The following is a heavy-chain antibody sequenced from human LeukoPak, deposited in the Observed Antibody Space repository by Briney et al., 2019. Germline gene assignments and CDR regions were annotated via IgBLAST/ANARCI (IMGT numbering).Heavy chain of an antibody. CDR1: GYTFTSYG. J-gene: IGHJ4*02. Sequence: ASVKVSCTASGYTFTSYGISWVRQAPGQGLEWMGWISAYNGNTNYAQTLQGRVTMSTDTSTSTAYMQLRSLRSDDTAVYYCARDGRWELLPDYWGQGTLVTVSS. V-gene: IGHV1-18*01. D-gene: IGHD1-26*01. CDR3: ARDGRWELLPDY. CDR2: ISAYNGNT.